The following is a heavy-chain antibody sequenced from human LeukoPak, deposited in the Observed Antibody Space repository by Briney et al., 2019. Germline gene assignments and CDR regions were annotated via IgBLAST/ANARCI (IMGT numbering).Heavy chain of an antibody. D-gene: IGHD6-19*01. J-gene: IGHJ3*02. CDR2: ISSSSSYT. V-gene: IGHV3-11*06. Sequence: PGGSLRLSCAASGFTFSDYYMSWIRQAPGKGLEWFSYISSSSSYTNYADSVKGRFTISRDNAKNSLYLQMNSLRAEDTAVYYCARELAADDAFDIWGQGTMVTVSS. CDR3: ARELAADDAFDI. CDR1: GFTFSDYY.